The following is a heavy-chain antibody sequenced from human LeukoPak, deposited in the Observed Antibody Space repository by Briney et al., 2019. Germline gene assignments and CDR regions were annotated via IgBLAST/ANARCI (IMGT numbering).Heavy chain of an antibody. D-gene: IGHD1-26*01. CDR3: ARGGYSGTYFFDY. J-gene: IGHJ4*02. Sequence: GGSLRLSCAASGFTFSTYGMHWVRQAPGKGLEWVAVVWYDGTNIHYVDSVKGRFTISRDNSKSTLYLQMNSLAAEDTAVYYCARGGYSGTYFFDYWGQGTPVTVSS. V-gene: IGHV3-33*01. CDR2: VWYDGTNI. CDR1: GFTFSTYG.